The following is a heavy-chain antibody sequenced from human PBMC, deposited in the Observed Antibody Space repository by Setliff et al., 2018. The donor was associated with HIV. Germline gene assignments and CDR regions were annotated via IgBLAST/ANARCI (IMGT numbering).Heavy chain of an antibody. V-gene: IGHV3-15*01. D-gene: IGHD3-10*01. Sequence: PGGSLRLSCVASGFTFTNAWVNWVRQAPGTGLEWVGRFKTDGGTTDYPAPVKGRFTISRDDSKTTLYLQMNSLKTEDTAMYYCATGGGRYLHEWAYWGQGTLVTVSS. CDR3: ATGGGRYLHEWAY. CDR2: FKTDGGTT. J-gene: IGHJ4*02. CDR1: GFTFTNAW.